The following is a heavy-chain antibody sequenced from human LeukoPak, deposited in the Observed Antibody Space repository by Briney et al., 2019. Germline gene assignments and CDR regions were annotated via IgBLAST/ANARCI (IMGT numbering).Heavy chain of an antibody. CDR1: GFTFSSYA. D-gene: IGHD2-15*01. CDR3: ATRGYCSGGSCYSFPWAEYFQH. Sequence: PGGSLRLSCAASGFTFSSYAMSWVRQAPGKGLEWVSAISGSGGSTYYADSVKGRFTISRDNSKNTLYLQMNSLRAEDTAVYYCATRGYCSGGSCYSFPWAEYFQHWGQGTLVTVSS. CDR2: ISGSGGST. V-gene: IGHV3-23*01. J-gene: IGHJ1*01.